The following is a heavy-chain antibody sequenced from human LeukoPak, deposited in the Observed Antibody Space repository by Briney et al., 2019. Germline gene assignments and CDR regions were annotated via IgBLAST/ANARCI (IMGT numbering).Heavy chain of an antibody. J-gene: IGHJ4*02. D-gene: IGHD2-15*01. CDR1: GYTFTSYG. V-gene: IGHV1-18*04. CDR3: AREGCSGGSCYWANFDY. Sequence: ASVKVSGKASGYTFTSYGISWVRQAPGQGLEGMGWISAYNGNTNYAQKLQGRVTMTTDTSTRTAYMELRSLRSDDTAVYYCAREGCSGGSCYWANFDYWGQGTLVTVSS. CDR2: ISAYNGNT.